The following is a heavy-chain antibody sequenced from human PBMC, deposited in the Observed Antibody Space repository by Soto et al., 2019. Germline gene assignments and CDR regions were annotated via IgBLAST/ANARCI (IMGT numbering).Heavy chain of an antibody. CDR2: IYPGDSGT. D-gene: IGHD1-26*01. J-gene: IGHJ4*02. CDR3: ARVGSTWTFDY. CDR1: GYSFTTYW. Sequence: GESLKISCEGSGYSFTTYWIAWVRQMPGKGLEWMGIIYPGDSGTRYSPSFQGQVTISADKSISTAYLQWSSLKASDIAMYYCARVGSTWTFDYWGQGTLVTAPQ. V-gene: IGHV5-51*01.